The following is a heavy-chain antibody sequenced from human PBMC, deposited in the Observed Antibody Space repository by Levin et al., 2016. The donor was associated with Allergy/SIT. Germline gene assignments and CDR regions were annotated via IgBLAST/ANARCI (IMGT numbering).Heavy chain of an antibody. D-gene: IGHD3-3*01. J-gene: IGHJ6*02. CDR1: GFTFSSYG. Sequence: LSLTCAASGFTFSSYGMHWVRQAPGKGLEWVAVIWYDGSNKYYADSVKGRFTISRDNSKNTLYLQMNSLRAEDTAVYYCARDLRWGDFWSALSPPYGMDVWGQGTTVTVSS. CDR2: IWYDGSNK. CDR3: ARDLRWGDFWSALSPPYGMDV. V-gene: IGHV3-33*01.